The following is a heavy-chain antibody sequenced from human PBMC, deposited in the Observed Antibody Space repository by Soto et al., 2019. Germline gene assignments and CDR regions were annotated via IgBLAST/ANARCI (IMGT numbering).Heavy chain of an antibody. V-gene: IGHV1-3*01. D-gene: IGHD1-1*01. CDR1: GYTFSTYA. CDR3: ARGKGMEENYFYYGLDI. CDR2: LNGGTGQT. J-gene: IGHJ6*02. Sequence: ASVKVSCKASGYTFSTYAMHWVRQAPGQSLEWMGWLNGGTGQTRYSQKLQDRVIITRDTSASTGYMELSSLTSEDTAVYYCARGKGMEENYFYYGLDIWGQGTTVTVSS.